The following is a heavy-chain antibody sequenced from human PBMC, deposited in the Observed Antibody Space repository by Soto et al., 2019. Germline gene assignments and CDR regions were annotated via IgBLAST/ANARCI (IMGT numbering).Heavy chain of an antibody. V-gene: IGHV5-10-1*01. Sequence: PGESLKISCKGSGYSFTSYWISWVRQMPGKGLEWMGRIDPSDSYTNYSPSFQGHVTISADKSISTAYLQWSSLKASDTAMYYCARTSMQSRGYSHGHGGKDVWDQGTTVTVSS. CDR1: GYSFTSYW. CDR2: IDPSDSYT. J-gene: IGHJ6*02. CDR3: ARTSMQSRGYSHGHGGKDV. D-gene: IGHD5-18*01.